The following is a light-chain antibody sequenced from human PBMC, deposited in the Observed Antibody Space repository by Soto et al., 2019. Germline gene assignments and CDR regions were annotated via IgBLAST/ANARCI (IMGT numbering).Light chain of an antibody. J-gene: IGKJ4*01. Sequence: EIVLTQSPATLSLSPGERATLSCRASRSVNSYLAWYQQKPGQAPRLLIHDASNRATGIPARFSGSGSGTDFTLTIKSLEPEDSAVYYCKQRNSWPLTFGGGTKVDI. V-gene: IGKV3-11*01. CDR2: DAS. CDR1: RSVNSY. CDR3: KQRNSWPLT.